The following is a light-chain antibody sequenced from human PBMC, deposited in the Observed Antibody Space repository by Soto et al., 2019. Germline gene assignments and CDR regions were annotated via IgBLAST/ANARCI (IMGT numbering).Light chain of an antibody. Sequence: ETVLARSPRALCQSPGENARLSCMASQSVSNNYLAWYQQKPGQAPRLLIYGASNRATGIPDRFSGSGSGTDFTLTIISMEPDNIAVYYCQQYGSSGTFGQGTIVDI. J-gene: IGKJ1*01. CDR3: QQYGSSGT. CDR2: GAS. CDR1: QSVSNNY. V-gene: IGKV3-20*01.